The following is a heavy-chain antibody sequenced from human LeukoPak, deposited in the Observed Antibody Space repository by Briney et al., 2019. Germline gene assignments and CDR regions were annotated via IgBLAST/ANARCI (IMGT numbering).Heavy chain of an antibody. CDR2: ISSTSDYI. J-gene: IGHJ4*02. Sequence: GGSLRLSCAASGFTFSSYSMNWVRQAPGKGLEWVPSISSTSDYIYYADSLKGRLAISRDNAKNSLYLQMNSLRAEDTAVYYCARGGIYSQGFDSWGQGTLVTVSS. CDR3: ARGGIYSQGFDS. D-gene: IGHD6-13*01. CDR1: GFTFSSYS. V-gene: IGHV3-21*01.